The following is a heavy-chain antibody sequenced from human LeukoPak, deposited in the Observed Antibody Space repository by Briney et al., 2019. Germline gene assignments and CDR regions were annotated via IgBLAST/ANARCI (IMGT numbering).Heavy chain of an antibody. J-gene: IGHJ5*02. Sequence: GASVKVSCKASGYTFTGYYMHWVRQAPGQGLEWMGWINPNSGGTNYGQKFQGRGTMPRATSISTAYMELSRLRSDDTAVYYCARVSPIVATWSDPWGQGTLVTVSS. CDR3: ARVSPIVATWSDP. D-gene: IGHD5-12*01. CDR1: GYTFTGYY. V-gene: IGHV1-2*02. CDR2: INPNSGGT.